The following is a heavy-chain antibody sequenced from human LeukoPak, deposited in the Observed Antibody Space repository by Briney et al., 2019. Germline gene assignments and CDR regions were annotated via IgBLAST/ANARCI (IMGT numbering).Heavy chain of an antibody. CDR3: ARDPTSSYGDSGSGWFDP. V-gene: IGHV4-59*12. Sequence: PSETLSLTCNVSGGSMNEYFWSWIRQPPGKGLELIGYIYYSGTTYYNPSLKSRVTISVDTSKNQFSLKLSSVTAADTAVYYCARDPTSSYGDSGSGWFDPWGQGTLVTVSS. CDR1: GGSMNEYF. J-gene: IGHJ5*02. CDR2: IYYSGTT. D-gene: IGHD4-17*01.